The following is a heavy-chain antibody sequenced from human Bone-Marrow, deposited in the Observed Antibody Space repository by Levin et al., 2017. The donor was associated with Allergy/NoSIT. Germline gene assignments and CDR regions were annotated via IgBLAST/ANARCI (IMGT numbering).Heavy chain of an antibody. Sequence: TGGSLRLSCAASGFTFSSYGMHWVRQAPGKGLEWVAVIWYDGSNKYYADSVKGRFTISRDNSKNTLYLQMNSLRAEDTAVYYCAGGGSTIELLLGADDYWGQGTQDNV. CDR2: IWYDGSNK. D-gene: IGHD1-26*01. V-gene: IGHV3-33*01. CDR3: AGGGSTIELLLGADDY. J-gene: IGHJ4*02. CDR1: GFTFSSYG.